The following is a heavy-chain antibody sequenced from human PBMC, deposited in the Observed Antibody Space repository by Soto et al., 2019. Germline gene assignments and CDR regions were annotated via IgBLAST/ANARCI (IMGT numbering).Heavy chain of an antibody. D-gene: IGHD3-10*02. Sequence: QVQLQESGPGLVKPSGTLSLTCTVSGGSISSYYWSWIRQPPGKGLEWIGFIFYSGSTSYNTSLKSRVTISIDTSDYQFSLKPNSLTAAATAVYYWASMIGDTVLSFDSWCQGTRVAVSS. CDR3: ASMIGDTVLSFDS. CDR2: IFYSGST. CDR1: GGSISSYY. J-gene: IGHJ5*01. V-gene: IGHV4-59*01.